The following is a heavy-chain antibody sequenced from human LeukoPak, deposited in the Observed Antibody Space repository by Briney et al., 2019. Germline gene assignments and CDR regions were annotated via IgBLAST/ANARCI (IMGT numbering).Heavy chain of an antibody. CDR2: INPSGGST. D-gene: IGHD4-23*01. CDR1: GYTFTSYY. Sequence: GASVKVSCKSSGYTFTSYYMHWVRQAPGQGLEWMGIINPSGGSTSYAQKFQGRVTMTRDTSTSTVYMELSSLRSEDTAVYYCARASLGNSDNHYFDYWGQGTLVTVSS. J-gene: IGHJ4*02. V-gene: IGHV1-46*01. CDR3: ARASLGNSDNHYFDY.